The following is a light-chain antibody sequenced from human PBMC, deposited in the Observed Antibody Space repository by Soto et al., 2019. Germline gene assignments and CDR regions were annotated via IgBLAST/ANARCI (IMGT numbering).Light chain of an antibody. CDR1: QSVSSSY. V-gene: IGKV3-20*01. CDR2: AAS. CDR3: QHYGSSPPT. Sequence: EIVLTQSPGTLSLSPGERATLACRASQSVSSSYSAWYQQKRGQAPRLVIYAASSRATGIPDRFSGSGSGTHSNLPISRLEPEHLEVYSCQHYGSSPPTLGQELKA. J-gene: IGKJ1*01.